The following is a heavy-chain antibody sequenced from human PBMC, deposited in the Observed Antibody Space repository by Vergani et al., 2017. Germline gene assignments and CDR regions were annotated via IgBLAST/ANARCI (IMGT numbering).Heavy chain of an antibody. Sequence: EVELVQSGPEMRKPGESLKISCKGSEYSFGNYWIVWVRQMPGKGLEWMGIIYPADSATRYSPSFQGQVTISADKSISTAFLQWDNLKASDTALYYCARHTTYTDSWGQGTLVTVSS. J-gene: IGHJ4*02. CDR3: ARHTTYTDS. V-gene: IGHV5-51*01. CDR1: EYSFGNYW. D-gene: IGHD1-1*01. CDR2: IYPADSAT.